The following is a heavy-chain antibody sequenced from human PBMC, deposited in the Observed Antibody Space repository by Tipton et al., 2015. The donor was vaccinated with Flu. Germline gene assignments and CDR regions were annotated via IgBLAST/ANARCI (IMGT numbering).Heavy chain of an antibody. Sequence: SLRLSCAASGITVSSNYMSWVRQAPGRGLEWVSVIYSGDRTYHADSVKGRFTISRDTSKNTVFLQLSGLRPEDTAVYYCARVLAAKYYYGMDVWGQGTTVTVSS. J-gene: IGHJ6*02. CDR1: GITVSSNY. CDR3: ARVLAAKYYYGMDV. V-gene: IGHV3-66*02. CDR2: IYSGDRT. D-gene: IGHD2-21*02.